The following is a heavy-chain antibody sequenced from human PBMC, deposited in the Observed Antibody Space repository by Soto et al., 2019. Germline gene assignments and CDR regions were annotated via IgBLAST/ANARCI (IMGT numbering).Heavy chain of an antibody. Sequence: XGSLILSCAAAGVTFSSYSMTLVLQAPGKGLEWVAHITASGGTTYYADSVKGRFTISRDTSTNTMYLQMNSLRDEDTALYYCAKCMQAYWNYDAHHIWGQGPMVTVSS. V-gene: IGHV3-23*01. CDR3: AKCMQAYWNYDAHHI. J-gene: IGHJ3*02. CDR1: GVTFSSYS. CDR2: ITASGGTT. D-gene: IGHD1-7*01.